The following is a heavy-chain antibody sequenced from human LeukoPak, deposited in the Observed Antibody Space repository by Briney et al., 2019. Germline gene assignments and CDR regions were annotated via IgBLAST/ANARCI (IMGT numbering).Heavy chain of an antibody. V-gene: IGHV3-23*01. Sequence: PGGSLRLSCAASGFTFSSYVMSWVRQAPGKGLEWVSAISGSGGSTYYADSVKGRFTISRDNSKNTLYLQMNSLRAEDTAVYYCAKDPTSYYYDSSVDYWGQGTLVTVSS. CDR2: ISGSGGST. CDR1: GFTFSSYV. D-gene: IGHD3-22*01. J-gene: IGHJ4*02. CDR3: AKDPTSYYYDSSVDY.